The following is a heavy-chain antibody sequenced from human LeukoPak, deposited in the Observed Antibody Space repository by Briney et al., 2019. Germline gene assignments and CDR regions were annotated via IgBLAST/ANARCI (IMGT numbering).Heavy chain of an antibody. Sequence: GGSLRLSCAASGFTLSDYSMNWVRQAPGKGLKWVSSISSSSSYIYYADSVKGRFTISRDNAKNSPYLQMNSLRAEDTAVYYCTRDGFAGSWYIFDYWGQGTPVTVSS. CDR3: TRDGFAGSWYIFDY. J-gene: IGHJ4*02. V-gene: IGHV3-21*01. CDR1: GFTLSDYS. D-gene: IGHD6-13*01. CDR2: ISSSSSYI.